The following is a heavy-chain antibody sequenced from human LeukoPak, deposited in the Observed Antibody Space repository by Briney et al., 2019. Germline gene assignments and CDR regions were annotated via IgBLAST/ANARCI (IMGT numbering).Heavy chain of an antibody. Sequence: SETLSLTCSVSGDSITSGEYYWAWLRQPPGKGLERLGSVYYSGSIKYNPSLKGRVSISRDMSKNQFSLNLNSVNATDTAVYYCARRDYAAWFDPWGQGTLVTVSS. D-gene: IGHD4/OR15-4a*01. J-gene: IGHJ5*02. CDR1: GDSITSGEYY. V-gene: IGHV4-39*07. CDR2: VYYSGSI. CDR3: ARRDYAAWFDP.